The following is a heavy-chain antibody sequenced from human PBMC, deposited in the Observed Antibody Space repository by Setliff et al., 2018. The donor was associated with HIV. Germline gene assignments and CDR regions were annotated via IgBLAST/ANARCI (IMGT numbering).Heavy chain of an antibody. CDR2: FDPKDGKT. V-gene: IGHV1-24*01. CDR1: GYTLTELS. CDR3: VTGSAARPFDY. D-gene: IGHD6-6*01. Sequence: RASVKVSCKVSGYTLTELSRHWVRQAPGKGLEWMGSFDPKDGKTRYAQKFQGRVTMTEDTSTDTAYMELSSLRSEDTAVYYYVTGSAARPFDYWGQGTLVTVPQ. J-gene: IGHJ4*02.